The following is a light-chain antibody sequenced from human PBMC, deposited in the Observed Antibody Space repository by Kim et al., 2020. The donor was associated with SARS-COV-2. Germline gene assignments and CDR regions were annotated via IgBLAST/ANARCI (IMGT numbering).Light chain of an antibody. V-gene: IGKV1-33*01. CDR1: QDIRNY. J-gene: IGKJ3*01. Sequence: SSSVGDRVTITCPASQDIRNYLNWYQQKPGKAPKLLIYDASNLETGVPSRFSGSGSGTDFTFTISSLQPEDIATYYCQQYDDLFTFGPGTKVDIK. CDR2: DAS. CDR3: QQYDDLFT.